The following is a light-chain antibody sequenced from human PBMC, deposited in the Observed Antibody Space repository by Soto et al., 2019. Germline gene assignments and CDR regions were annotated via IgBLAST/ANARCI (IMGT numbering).Light chain of an antibody. J-gene: IGKJ2*01. Sequence: EIVLTQSPATLLLSPGERATISYRASQSVSSYLAWYQQKPGQAPRLLIYDASNRATGIPARFSGSGSGTDFTLTISSLEPEDFAVYYRQQRSNWPRTFGQGTKLEIK. CDR3: QQRSNWPRT. CDR1: QSVSSY. CDR2: DAS. V-gene: IGKV3-11*01.